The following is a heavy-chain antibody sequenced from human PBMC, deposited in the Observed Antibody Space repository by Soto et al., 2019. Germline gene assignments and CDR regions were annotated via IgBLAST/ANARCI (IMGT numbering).Heavy chain of an antibody. V-gene: IGHV4-61*08. CDR3: ARQGYSSSWPFDY. CDR1: GGSISSGDYY. CDR2: IYYSGST. J-gene: IGHJ4*02. Sequence: PSETLSLTCTVSGGSISSGDYYWSWIRQPPGKGLEWIGYIYYSGSTNYNPSLKSRVTISVDTSKNQFSLKLSSVTAADTAVYYCARQGYSSSWPFDYWGQGTLVTVSS. D-gene: IGHD6-13*01.